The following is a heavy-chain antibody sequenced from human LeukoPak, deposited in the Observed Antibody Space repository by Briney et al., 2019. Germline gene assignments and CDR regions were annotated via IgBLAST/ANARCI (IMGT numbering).Heavy chain of an antibody. J-gene: IGHJ4*02. D-gene: IGHD3-10*01. CDR2: INSDGSST. CDR3: ARDQAMVRGVIINYFDY. CDR1: GFTFSSYW. Sequence: PGGSLRLSCAASGFTFSSYWMHWVRQAPGKGLVWVSRINSDGSSTSYADSVKGRFTISRDNAKNTLYLQMNSLRAEDTAVYYCARDQAMVRGVIINYFDYWGQGTLVTVSS. V-gene: IGHV3-74*01.